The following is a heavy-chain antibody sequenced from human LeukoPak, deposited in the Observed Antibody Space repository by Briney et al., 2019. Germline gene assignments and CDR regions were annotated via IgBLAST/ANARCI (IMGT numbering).Heavy chain of an antibody. V-gene: IGHV1-69*05. D-gene: IGHD3/OR15-3a*01. J-gene: IGHJ4*02. CDR2: IILMFRTT. Sequence: ASVKVSCKASGGTFSRFAIYWVRQAPGQGLEWMGGIILMFRTTNYAQKFQDRVTITTDESTSAVYMELSSLRSEDTAVFYCAGEGWNDFSTLVFDSWGQGTRVTVSS. CDR1: GGTFSRFA. CDR3: AGEGWNDFSTLVFDS.